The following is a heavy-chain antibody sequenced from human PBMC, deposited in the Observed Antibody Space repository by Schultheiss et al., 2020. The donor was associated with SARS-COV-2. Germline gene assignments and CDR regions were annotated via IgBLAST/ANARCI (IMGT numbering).Heavy chain of an antibody. D-gene: IGHD4-11*01. CDR2: IWYDGSNK. J-gene: IGHJ4*02. Sequence: GASLKISCAASGFTFSSYGMHWVRQAPGKGLEWVAVIWYDGSNKYYADSVKGRFTISRDNAKNTLYLQMNSLRAEDTAVYYCAKDLRSNYVDFDYWVQGTLVTVSS. CDR1: GFTFSSYG. CDR3: AKDLRSNYVDFDY. V-gene: IGHV3-30*02.